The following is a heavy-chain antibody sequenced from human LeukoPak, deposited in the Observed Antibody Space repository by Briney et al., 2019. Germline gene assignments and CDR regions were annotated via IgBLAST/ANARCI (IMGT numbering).Heavy chain of an antibody. V-gene: IGHV1-69*01. CDR3: ARDHRGFYYGSGNYYYLDV. CDR2: ILPVFGTS. J-gene: IGHJ6*03. CDR1: GGTYNNYA. Sequence: SVKVSCKASGGTYNNYAITWVRQAPGQGLEWVGGILPVFGTSNYAQRFQGRVTITADESTGTTYMELSSLRSQDTAVYYCARDHRGFYYGSGNYYYLDVWGKGTTVPVSS. D-gene: IGHD3-10*01.